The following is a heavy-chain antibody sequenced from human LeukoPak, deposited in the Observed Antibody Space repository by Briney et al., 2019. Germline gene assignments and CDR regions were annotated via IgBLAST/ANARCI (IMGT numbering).Heavy chain of an antibody. CDR2: ISHIGKN. V-gene: IGHV4-34*01. D-gene: IGHD2-8*01. J-gene: IGHJ2*01. CDR3: ARLAKCTSTCRGKYWYFDV. CDR1: GGSFSGYI. Sequence: SETLSLTCAVYGGSFSGYIWGWIRQAPGKGLEWIGEISHIGKNTHSPSLKSRVTTSLDTAKNQFSLQLNSVTAADTAVYYCARLAKCTSTCRGKYWYFDVWGRGTLVTVSS.